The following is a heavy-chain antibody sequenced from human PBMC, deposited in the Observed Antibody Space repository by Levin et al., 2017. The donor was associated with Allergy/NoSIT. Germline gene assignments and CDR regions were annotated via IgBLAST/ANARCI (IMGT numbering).Heavy chain of an antibody. Sequence: GGSLRLSCAASGFTFSTYSMNWVRQAPGQGLEWVSYISTSSTTIYYADSVKGRFTISRDNAKNSLYLQINSLRAEDTAVYYCAKSNYDILTGYYGVDYWGQGTLVTVSS. D-gene: IGHD3-9*01. CDR2: ISTSSTTI. V-gene: IGHV3-48*01. CDR3: AKSNYDILTGYYGVDY. J-gene: IGHJ4*02. CDR1: GFTFSTYS.